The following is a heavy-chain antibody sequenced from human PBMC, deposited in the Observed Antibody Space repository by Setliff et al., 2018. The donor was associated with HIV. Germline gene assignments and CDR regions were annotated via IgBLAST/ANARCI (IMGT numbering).Heavy chain of an antibody. CDR2: IYTTGST. J-gene: IGHJ3*02. CDR1: GGSISSGFYY. CDR3: ATYYYDSSGYQVDAFDI. V-gene: IGHV4-61*02. D-gene: IGHD3-22*01. Sequence: NPSETLSLTCTVSGGSISSGFYYWSWIRQPAGKGLEWIGRIYTTGSTNYNPSLKSRVTISVDTSKNQFSLKLSSVTAADTAVYYCATYYYDSSGYQVDAFDIWGQGTMVTVSS.